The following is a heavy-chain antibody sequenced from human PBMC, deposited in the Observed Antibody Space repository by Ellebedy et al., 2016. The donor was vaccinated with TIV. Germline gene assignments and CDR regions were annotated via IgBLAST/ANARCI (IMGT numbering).Heavy chain of an antibody. CDR1: GFTFSDYA. V-gene: IGHV3-23*01. CDR2: ISGSGANT. J-gene: IGHJ5*02. Sequence: GGSLRLSXAASGFTFSDYAMSWVRQALGKGLEWVSSISGSGANTYYADSVKGRFTISRDKSMNTVSLQMDSLRVEDTATYFCARDRVGGFDHWGQGTLVTVSS. CDR3: ARDRVGGFDH. D-gene: IGHD1-26*01.